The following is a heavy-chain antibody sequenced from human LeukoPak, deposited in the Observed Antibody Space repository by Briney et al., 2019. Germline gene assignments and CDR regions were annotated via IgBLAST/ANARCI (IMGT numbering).Heavy chain of an antibody. J-gene: IGHJ4*02. Sequence: PGGSLRLSCAASGFTFSSYSMNWVRQAPGKGLEWVSSISSSGNDIYYADSVKGRFTISRDNAKNSVFLQMSSLRAEDTAVYYCARDKQSSGWYYFDYWGQGALVTVSS. CDR1: GFTFSSYS. CDR2: ISSSGNDI. V-gene: IGHV3-21*01. CDR3: ARDKQSSGWYYFDY. D-gene: IGHD6-19*01.